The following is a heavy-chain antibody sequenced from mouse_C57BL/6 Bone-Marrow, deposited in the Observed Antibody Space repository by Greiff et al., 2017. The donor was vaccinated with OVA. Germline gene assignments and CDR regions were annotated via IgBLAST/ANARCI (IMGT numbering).Heavy chain of an antibody. CDR3: ARGGWFAY. J-gene: IGHJ3*01. CDR2: IYPSDGST. Sequence: QVQLQQSDPELVKPSPSVSISCTVSGYTFTDHTIHWLNQRPAQGLEWIGYIYPSDGSTKYNEKFKGKATLTADKSSSTAYMQLNSLTSEDSAVYFCARGGWFAYWGQGTLVTVSA. V-gene: IGHV1-78*01. CDR1: GYTFTDHT.